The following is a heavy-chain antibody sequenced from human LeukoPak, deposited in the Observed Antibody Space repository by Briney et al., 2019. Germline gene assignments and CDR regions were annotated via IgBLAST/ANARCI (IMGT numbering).Heavy chain of an antibody. CDR2: ISGDGGST. CDR3: AKDANYYDSSGPFDY. CDR1: GFTFDDYA. V-gene: IGHV3-43*02. J-gene: IGHJ4*02. D-gene: IGHD3-22*01. Sequence: PGGSLRLSCAASGFTFDDYAMHWVRQAPGKGLEWVSLISGDGGSTYYGDSVKGRFTISRDNSKNSLYLQMNSLRTEDTALYYCAKDANYYDSSGPFDYWGQGTLVTVSS.